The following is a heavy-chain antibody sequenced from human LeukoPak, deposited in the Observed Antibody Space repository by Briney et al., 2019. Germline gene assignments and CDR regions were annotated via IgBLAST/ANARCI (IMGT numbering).Heavy chain of an antibody. CDR1: GYTFTSYD. V-gene: IGHV1-18*01. Sequence: ASVKVSCKASGYTFTSYDINWVRQAPGQGLEWMGWISTYNGNTNYAQKLQGRVTMTTDTSTSTAYMELRSLRSDDTAVYYCAREGYSSSYDNWFDPWGQGTLVTVSS. J-gene: IGHJ5*02. CDR3: AREGYSSSYDNWFDP. CDR2: ISTYNGNT. D-gene: IGHD6-6*01.